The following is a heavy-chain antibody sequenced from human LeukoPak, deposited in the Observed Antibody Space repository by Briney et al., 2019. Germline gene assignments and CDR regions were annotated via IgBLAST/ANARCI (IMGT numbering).Heavy chain of an antibody. J-gene: IGHJ4*02. CDR3: AKDTGDYEPDY. CDR2: INSDGSTT. V-gene: IGHV3-74*01. Sequence: PGGSLRLSCAVSGFTFSSYWMHWVRQAPGKGLVWISRINSDGSTTTYADSVKGRFTISRDNAKNTLYLQMNSLRAEDTAVYYCAKDTGDYEPDYWGQGTLVTVSS. D-gene: IGHD4-17*01. CDR1: GFTFSSYW.